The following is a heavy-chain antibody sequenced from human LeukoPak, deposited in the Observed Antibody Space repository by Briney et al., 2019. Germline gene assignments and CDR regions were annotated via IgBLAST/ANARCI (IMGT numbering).Heavy chain of an antibody. Sequence: SETVSLTCTLSGGPISTYYWSWIRQPPGKGLEWIGYIYHSGSTNYNPSLKSRVTISVDTSKNQFSLKLSSVTAADTAVYYCARGGGYASPIGYWGQGALVTVSS. CDR2: IYHSGST. CDR1: GGPISTYY. J-gene: IGHJ4*02. V-gene: IGHV4-59*01. D-gene: IGHD5-12*01. CDR3: ARGGGYASPIGY.